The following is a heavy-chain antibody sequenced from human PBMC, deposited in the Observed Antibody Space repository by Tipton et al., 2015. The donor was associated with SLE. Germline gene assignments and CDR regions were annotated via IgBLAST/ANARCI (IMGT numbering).Heavy chain of an antibody. D-gene: IGHD6-19*01. J-gene: IGHJ3*02. V-gene: IGHV3-53*01. CDR1: GFTVSSNY. CDR3: AKPLAVVDAFDI. Sequence: SLRLSCAASGFTVSSNYMSWVRQAPGKGLEWVSVIYSGGSTYYADSVKGRFTISRDNSKNTLYLQMNSLRAEDTAVYYCAKPLAVVDAFDIWGQGTMVTVSS. CDR2: IYSGGST.